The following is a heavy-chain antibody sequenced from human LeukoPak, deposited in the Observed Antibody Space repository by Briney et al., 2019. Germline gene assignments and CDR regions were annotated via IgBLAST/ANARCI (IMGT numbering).Heavy chain of an antibody. D-gene: IGHD1-14*01. CDR3: ARELGGTKTGGFDI. CDR1: GFRFSYHD. CDR2: IGAAGAHT. J-gene: IGHJ3*02. Sequence: GGSLRLSCAASGFRFSYHDMHWVRQAPGKGLEFVSSIGAAGAHTFYADSVKGRFTISRDNFQSTMYLQMDGLRPEDSAVYYCARELGGTKTGGFDIWGQGTVVTVSS. V-gene: IGHV3-64*02.